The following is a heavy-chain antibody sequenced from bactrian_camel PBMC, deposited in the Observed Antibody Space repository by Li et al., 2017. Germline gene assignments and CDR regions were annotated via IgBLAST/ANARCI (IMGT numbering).Heavy chain of an antibody. D-gene: IGHD4*01. Sequence: QLVESGGGLVQPGGSLRLSCAASGFTFSSYAMGWVRQAPGKGLEWVSGISSGGGRTYYADSVKDRFTISQDNAKNTVYLQMNDLKPEDTAMYYCAEAPYRDGFSTKCRGLGTQVTVS. V-gene: IGHV3S40*01. CDR1: GFTFSSYA. J-gene: IGHJ4*01. CDR3: AEAPYRDGFSTKC. CDR2: ISSGGGRT.